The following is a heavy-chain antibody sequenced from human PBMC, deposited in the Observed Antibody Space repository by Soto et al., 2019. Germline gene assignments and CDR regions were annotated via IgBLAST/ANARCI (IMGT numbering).Heavy chain of an antibody. CDR2: IYYSGST. CDR1: GGSISSYY. Sequence: SETLSLTCTVSGGSISSYYWSWIRQPPGKGLEWIGYIYYSGSTNYNPSLKSRVTISVDTSKNQFSLKLSSVTAADTAVYYCERHRGDSSGYPIDDWGQGTLVTV. V-gene: IGHV4-59*01. CDR3: ERHRGDSSGYPIDD. J-gene: IGHJ4*02. D-gene: IGHD3-22*01.